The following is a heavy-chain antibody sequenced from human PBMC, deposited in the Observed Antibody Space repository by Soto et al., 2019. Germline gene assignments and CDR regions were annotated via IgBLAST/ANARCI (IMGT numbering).Heavy chain of an antibody. CDR1: GGSFSGYY. J-gene: IGHJ4*02. Sequence: QVQLQQWCAGLLKPSETLSLTCAVYGGSFSGYYWSWIRQTPGKGLEWIGEIKHSGSTNYNPSVKSRVTISLDTSKNQSSMKLSSVTAAETTVYYCERDLSLWILRRYYFDCWGQGTLVTVSS. V-gene: IGHV4-34*01. CDR2: IKHSGST. CDR3: ERDLSLWILRRYYFDC. D-gene: IGHD2-2*03.